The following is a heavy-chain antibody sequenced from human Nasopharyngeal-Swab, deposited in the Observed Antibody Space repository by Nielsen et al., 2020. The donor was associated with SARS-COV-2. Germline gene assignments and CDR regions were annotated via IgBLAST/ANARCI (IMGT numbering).Heavy chain of an antibody. D-gene: IGHD3-3*01. J-gene: IGHJ6*02. CDR1: GFTLSSYA. Sequence: GESLKISCAASGFTLSSYAMHWVRQAPGKGLEWVAVISYDGSNKYYADSVKGRFTISRDNSKNTLYLQMNSLRAEDTAVYYCARDGYDFWSGFYGMDVWGQGTTVTVSS. V-gene: IGHV3-30-3*01. CDR2: ISYDGSNK. CDR3: ARDGYDFWSGFYGMDV.